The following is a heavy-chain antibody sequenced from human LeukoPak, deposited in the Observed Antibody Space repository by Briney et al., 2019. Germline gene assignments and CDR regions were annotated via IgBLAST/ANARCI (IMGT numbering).Heavy chain of an antibody. Sequence: KRSETLSLTCAVYGGSFSGCYWSWIRQPPGKGLEWIGEINHSGSTNYNPSLKSRVTISVDTSKNQFSLKLSSVTAADTAVYYCARGPLGFLEWLSLDYWGQGTLVTVSS. D-gene: IGHD3-3*01. CDR3: ARGPLGFLEWLSLDY. CDR2: INHSGST. V-gene: IGHV4-34*01. J-gene: IGHJ4*02. CDR1: GGSFSGCY.